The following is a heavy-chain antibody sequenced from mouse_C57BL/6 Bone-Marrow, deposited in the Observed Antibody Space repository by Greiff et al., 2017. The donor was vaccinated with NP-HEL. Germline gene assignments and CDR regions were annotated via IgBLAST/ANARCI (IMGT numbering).Heavy chain of an antibody. V-gene: IGHV1-61*01. Sequence: QVQLQQPGAELVRPGSSVKLSCKASGYTFTSYWMDWVKQRPGQGLEWIGNIYPSDSETHYNQKFKDKATLTVDKSSSRAYMQLSSLTSEDSAVYYCVYGSEEFAYWGQGTLVTVSA. D-gene: IGHD1-1*01. CDR2: IYPSDSET. CDR3: VYGSEEFAY. J-gene: IGHJ3*01. CDR1: GYTFTSYW.